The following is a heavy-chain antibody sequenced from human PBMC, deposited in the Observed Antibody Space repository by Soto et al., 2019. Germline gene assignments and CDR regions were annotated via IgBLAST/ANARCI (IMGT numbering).Heavy chain of an antibody. V-gene: IGHV6-1*01. Sequence: QVQLQQSEPGLVKPSQTLSLTCAISGDSVSSSSVTWNWIRQSPSRGLEWLGRTYYRSKWYNDYAESVKSRIIINPDTPKNQFSLHLNSVTPEDTAVYYCVRLIGNSWLDFWGQGTLVTVSS. CDR1: GDSVSSSSVT. D-gene: IGHD1-26*01. CDR3: VRLIGNSWLDF. J-gene: IGHJ5*01. CDR2: TYYRSKWYN.